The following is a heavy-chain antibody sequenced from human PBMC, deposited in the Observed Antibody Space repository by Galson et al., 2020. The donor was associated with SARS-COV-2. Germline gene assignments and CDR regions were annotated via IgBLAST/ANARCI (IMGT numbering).Heavy chain of an antibody. CDR2: IYYSGST. J-gene: IGHJ3*02. CDR3: ARDYDSSGYYLEGAFDI. Sequence: SETLSLTCTVSGGSISSYYWTWIRQPPGKGLEWIGYIYYSGSTNYNPSLKSRVTISVDTSKNQFSLKLSSVTAADTAVYYCARDYDSSGYYLEGAFDIWGQGTMVTVSS. CDR1: GGSISSYY. V-gene: IGHV4-59*01. D-gene: IGHD3-22*01.